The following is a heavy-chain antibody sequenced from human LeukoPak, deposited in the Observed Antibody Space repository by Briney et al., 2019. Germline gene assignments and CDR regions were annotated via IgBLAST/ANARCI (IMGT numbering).Heavy chain of an antibody. CDR1: GFTFSSYS. CDR2: ISSSSSYI. D-gene: IGHD2-2*01. J-gene: IGHJ4*02. Sequence: GGSLRLSCAASGFTFSSYSMSWVRQAPGKGLEWVSSISSSSSYIYYADSVKGRFTISRDNAKNSLYLQMNSLRAEDTAVYYCARNLAGYHDYWGQGTLVTVSS. V-gene: IGHV3-21*01. CDR3: ARNLAGYHDY.